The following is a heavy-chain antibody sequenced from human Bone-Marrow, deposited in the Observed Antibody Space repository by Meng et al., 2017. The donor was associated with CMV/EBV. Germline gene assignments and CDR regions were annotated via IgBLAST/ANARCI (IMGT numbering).Heavy chain of an antibody. CDR3: ARDHGESIATGDASAFDI. J-gene: IGHJ3*02. Sequence: GESLKISCAASGFTVSSNYMSWVRQAPGKGLEWVSVIYSGGSTYYADSVKGRFTISRDNSKITLYLQMNSLRAEDTAVYYCARDHGESIATGDASAFDIWGQGTMVTVSS. V-gene: IGHV3-53*01. D-gene: IGHD1-1*01. CDR2: IYSGGST. CDR1: GFTVSSNY.